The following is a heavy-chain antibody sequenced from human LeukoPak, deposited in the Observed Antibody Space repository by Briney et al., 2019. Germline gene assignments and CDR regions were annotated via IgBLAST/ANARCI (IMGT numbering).Heavy chain of an antibody. D-gene: IGHD4-11*01. CDR3: ARDPSTVTTYGYYYYGMDV. V-gene: IGHV1-69*04. CDR1: GGTFSSYT. CDR2: IIPILGIA. J-gene: IGHJ6*02. Sequence: GSSVKVSCNASGGTFSSYTISWVRQAPGQGLEWMGRIIPILGIANYAQKFQGRVTITADKSTSTAYMELSSLRSEDTAVYYCARDPSTVTTYGYYYYGMDVWGQGPTVTVSS.